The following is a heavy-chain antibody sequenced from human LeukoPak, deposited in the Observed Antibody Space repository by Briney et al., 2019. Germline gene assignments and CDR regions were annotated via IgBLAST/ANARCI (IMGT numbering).Heavy chain of an antibody. V-gene: IGHV3-74*01. D-gene: IGHD3-3*01. CDR1: GFTFSSDW. J-gene: IGHJ4*02. Sequence: GGSLRLSCAASGFTFSSDWMHWVRQVPGEGLVWVSRINGDGTSTAYADSVRGRFTISRDNFKNTLYLQMNSLRAEDTAVYYCARDLEIGSSSYYFDYWGQGTLVTVSS. CDR2: INGDGTST. CDR3: ARDLEIGSSSYYFDY.